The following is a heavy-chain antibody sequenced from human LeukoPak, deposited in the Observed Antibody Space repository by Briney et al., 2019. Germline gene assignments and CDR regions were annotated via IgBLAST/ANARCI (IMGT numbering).Heavy chain of an antibody. CDR1: GDSVSRSDSY. CDR3: ARRRYYDSSGYLE. V-gene: IGHV4-39*01. J-gene: IGHJ1*01. D-gene: IGHD3-22*01. Sequence: SETLSLTCTIFGDSVSRSDSYWDWIRQPPGKGLEWIGTIYYSGRTYYSPSLKRRFTLSVDMSNNQFSLTLSSVTAADTALYFCARRRYYDSSGYLEWGQGTLVTVSS. CDR2: IYYSGRT.